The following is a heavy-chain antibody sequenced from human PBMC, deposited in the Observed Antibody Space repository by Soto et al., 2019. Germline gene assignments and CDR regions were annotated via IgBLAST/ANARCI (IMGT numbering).Heavy chain of an antibody. V-gene: IGHV3-23*01. J-gene: IGHJ6*03. CDR1: GFTFSSYA. CDR3: ARDFEEQLAPDYYYYMDV. CDR2: ISGSGGST. Sequence: GGSLRLSCAASGFTFSSYAMSWVRQAPGKGLEWVSAISGSGGSTYYADSVKGRFTISRDNSKNSLYLQMNSLRAEDTAVYYCARDFEEQLAPDYYYYMDVWGKGTTVTVSS. D-gene: IGHD6-6*01.